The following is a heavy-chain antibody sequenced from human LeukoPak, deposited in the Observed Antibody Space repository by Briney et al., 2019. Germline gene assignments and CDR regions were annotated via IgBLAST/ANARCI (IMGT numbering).Heavy chain of an antibody. Sequence: PGGPLRLSCAASGFTFSSYAMHWVRQAPGKGLEWVAVISYDGSNKYYADSVKGRFTISRDDSKNTLYLQMNSLRAEDTAVYYCARDWANIVVVVAATPATWFDPWGQGTLVTVSS. CDR2: ISYDGSNK. V-gene: IGHV3-30-3*01. CDR1: GFTFSSYA. J-gene: IGHJ5*02. D-gene: IGHD2-15*01. CDR3: ARDWANIVVVVAATPATWFDP.